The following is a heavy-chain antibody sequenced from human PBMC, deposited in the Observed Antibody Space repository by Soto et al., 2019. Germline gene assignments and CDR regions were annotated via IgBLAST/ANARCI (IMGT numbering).Heavy chain of an antibody. CDR2: ISYSGSS. Sequence: SETLSLTCILSGGSISNYYWSWIRQPRGKGLKWIGYISYSGSSNYNPSLTCRVTISVDTSKNQFSLKLSSVTAADTAVYYCARHRYSYGVYYFDYWGQGTLVTVS. J-gene: IGHJ4*02. CDR3: ARHRYSYGVYYFDY. V-gene: IGHV4-59*08. CDR1: GGSISNYY. D-gene: IGHD5-18*01.